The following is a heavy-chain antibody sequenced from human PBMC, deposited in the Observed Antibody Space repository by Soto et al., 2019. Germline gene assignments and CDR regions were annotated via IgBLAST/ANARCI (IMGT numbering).Heavy chain of an antibody. Sequence: EVQLVESGGGLVQPGRSLRLSCAASGFTFDDYAMHWVRQAPGKGLEWVAGICWNSGSIGYADSVKGRFTISRDNAKNSLYLQMNSLSAEDTAVYYCSKDTSLSYAYGDYGFDDWGQGTLVTVSS. D-gene: IGHD4-17*01. CDR3: SKDTSLSYAYGDYGFDD. V-gene: IGHV3-9*01. CDR1: GFTFDDYA. J-gene: IGHJ4*02. CDR2: ICWNSGSI.